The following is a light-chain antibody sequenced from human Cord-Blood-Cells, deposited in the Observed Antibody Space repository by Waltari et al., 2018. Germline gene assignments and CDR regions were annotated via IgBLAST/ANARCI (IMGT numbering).Light chain of an antibody. CDR1: SSDVGGYNY. Sequence: QSALTQPASVSGSPGQSITISCTGTSSDVGGYNYVSWYQQHPGKAPKLMIYDVSKRPSGVSSSFSGSKSGNTASLTISGLQAEDEADYYCSSYTSSSTLVFGGGTKLTVL. J-gene: IGLJ3*02. CDR3: SSYTSSSTLV. CDR2: DVS. V-gene: IGLV2-14*01.